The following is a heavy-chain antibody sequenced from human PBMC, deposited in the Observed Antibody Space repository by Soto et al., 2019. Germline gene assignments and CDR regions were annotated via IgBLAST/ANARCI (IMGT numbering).Heavy chain of an antibody. Sequence: PSETLSLTCTVSGGSISSYYWSWIRQPPGKGLEWIGYIYYSGSTNYNPSLKSRVTISVDTSKNQFSLKLSSVTAADTAVYYCARELPAAQFFDYWGQGTLVTVSS. CDR3: ARELPAAQFFDY. J-gene: IGHJ4*02. V-gene: IGHV4-59*01. CDR2: IYYSGST. D-gene: IGHD2-2*01. CDR1: GGSISSYY.